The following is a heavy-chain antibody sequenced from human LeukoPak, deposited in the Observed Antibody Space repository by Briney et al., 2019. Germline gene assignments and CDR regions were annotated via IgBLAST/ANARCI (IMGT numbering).Heavy chain of an antibody. Sequence: PSETLSLTCTVSGGSISSYYWSWIRQPPGKGLEWIGYIYYSGSTNYNPSLKSRVTISVDTSKNQFSLKLSSVTAADTAVYYCARGPAWAYCGGDCPPRGAFDIWGQGTMVTVSS. J-gene: IGHJ3*02. CDR2: IYYSGST. V-gene: IGHV4-59*01. CDR1: GGSISSYY. D-gene: IGHD2-21*02. CDR3: ARGPAWAYCGGDCPPRGAFDI.